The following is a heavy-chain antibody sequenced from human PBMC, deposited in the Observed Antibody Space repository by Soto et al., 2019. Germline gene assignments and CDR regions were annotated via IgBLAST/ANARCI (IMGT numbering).Heavy chain of an antibody. D-gene: IGHD2-21*02. CDR3: ARSIVMVAADDY. CDR2: INAGYGNT. CDR1: GYTLTSYA. Sequence: ASVKVSCKSSGYTLTSYAMHWVRQAPGQRLERMGWINAGYGNTKYSQQLQARVTITRDTSASTAYMELSCLRSEDTAVYCCARSIVMVAADDYWGQGTLVTVSS. J-gene: IGHJ4*02. V-gene: IGHV1-3*01.